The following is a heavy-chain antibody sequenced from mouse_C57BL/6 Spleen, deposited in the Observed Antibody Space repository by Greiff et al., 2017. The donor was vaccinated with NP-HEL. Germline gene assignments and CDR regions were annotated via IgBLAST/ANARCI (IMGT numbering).Heavy chain of an antibody. Sequence: EVQLVESGGGLVQPGGSLSLSCAASGFTFTDYYMSWVRQPPGKALEWLGFIRNKANGYTTEYSASVKGRFTISRDNSQSILYLQMNALRAEDSATYYCARDGPYGSSPWFAYWGQGTLVTVSA. V-gene: IGHV7-3*01. J-gene: IGHJ3*01. CDR2: IRNKANGYTT. D-gene: IGHD1-1*01. CDR3: ARDGPYGSSPWFAY. CDR1: GFTFTDYY.